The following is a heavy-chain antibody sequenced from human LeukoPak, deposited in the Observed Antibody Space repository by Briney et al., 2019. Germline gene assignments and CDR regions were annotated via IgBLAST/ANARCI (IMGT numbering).Heavy chain of an antibody. CDR1: GFTFSSYG. CDR2: ISYDGRNK. V-gene: IGHV3-30*18. J-gene: IGHJ6*02. Sequence: SLXLSCAASGFTFSSYGMHWVRQAPGKGLEWVAVISYDGRNKYYADSVKGRFTISRDNSKNTLYMQMNSLRAEDTAVYYCAKSSSYYYGSGSHYYYYGMDVWGQGTTVTVSS. D-gene: IGHD3-10*01. CDR3: AKSSSYYYGSGSHYYYYGMDV.